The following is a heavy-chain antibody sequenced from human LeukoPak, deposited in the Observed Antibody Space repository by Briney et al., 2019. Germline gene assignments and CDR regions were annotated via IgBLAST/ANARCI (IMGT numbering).Heavy chain of an antibody. CDR2: IIPIFGTA. Sequence: SVKVSCKASGGTFSSYAISWVRQAPGQGLEWMGGIIPIFGTANYAQKFQGRVTITADESTSTAYMELSSLRSEDTAVYYCARYYDYSNYDSYYYYMDVWGKGTTVTVSS. D-gene: IGHD4-11*01. CDR3: ARYYDYSNYDSYYYYMDV. V-gene: IGHV1-69*13. J-gene: IGHJ6*03. CDR1: GGTFSSYA.